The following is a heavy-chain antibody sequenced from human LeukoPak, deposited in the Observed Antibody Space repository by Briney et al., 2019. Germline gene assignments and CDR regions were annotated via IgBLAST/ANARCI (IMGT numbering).Heavy chain of an antibody. CDR3: ARVDGSPDF. J-gene: IGHJ2*01. D-gene: IGHD3-22*01. V-gene: IGHV1-8*03. CDR1: GYTFTSYG. Sequence: ASVKVSCKASGYTFTSYGISWVRQAPGQGLEWMGWMNPNSGYSGYAQQFQGRVSFTSSTSISTAYMELSSLRSEDTAVYYCARVDGSPDFWGRGPVVTVS. CDR2: MNPNSGYS.